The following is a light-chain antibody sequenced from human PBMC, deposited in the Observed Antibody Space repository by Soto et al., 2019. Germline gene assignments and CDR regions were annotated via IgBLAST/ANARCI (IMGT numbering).Light chain of an antibody. Sequence: EIVLTQSPGNLSLSPGERATLSCRASQSVSSSYLAWYQQKPGQAPRPLIYGASSRAIGIPDRFSGSGSGTDFNLTISRLEPEDFAVYYCQQYGSSPWTFCQGTKVEIK. CDR3: QQYGSSPWT. V-gene: IGKV3-20*01. CDR2: GAS. CDR1: QSVSSSY. J-gene: IGKJ1*01.